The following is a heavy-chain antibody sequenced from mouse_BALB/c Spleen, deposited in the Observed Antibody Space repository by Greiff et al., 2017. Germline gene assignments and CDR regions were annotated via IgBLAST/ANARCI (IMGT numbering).Heavy chain of an antibody. J-gene: IGHJ2*01. CDR2: IRNKANGYTT. Sequence: EVQLVESGGGLVQPGVSLRLSCATSGFTFTDYYMSWVRQPPGKALEWLGFIRNKANGYTTEYSASVKGRFTISRDNSQSILYLQMNTLRAEDSATYYCARIITTEYYFDYWGQGTTLTVSS. CDR1: GFTFTDYY. D-gene: IGHD1-1*01. V-gene: IGHV7-3*02. CDR3: ARIITTEYYFDY.